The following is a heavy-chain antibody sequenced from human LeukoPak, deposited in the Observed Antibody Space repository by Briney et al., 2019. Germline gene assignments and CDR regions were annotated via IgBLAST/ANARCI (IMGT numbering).Heavy chain of an antibody. CDR3: AKGYNYAYEY. CDR2: IYSGGST. V-gene: IGHV3-53*01. D-gene: IGHD5-18*01. J-gene: IGHJ4*02. CDR1: GFTVSSSY. Sequence: GGSLRLSCAASGFTVSSSYMSWVRQAPGKGLEWVSLIYSGGSTYYADSVKGRFTISRDNSKNTLYLQMNSLRPEDTAVYYCAKGYNYAYEYWGQGTLATVSS.